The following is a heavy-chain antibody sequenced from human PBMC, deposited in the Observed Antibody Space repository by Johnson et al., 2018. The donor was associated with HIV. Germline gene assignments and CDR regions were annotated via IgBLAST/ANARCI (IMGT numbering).Heavy chain of an antibody. Sequence: VQLVESGGGLVQPGRSLRLSCAASGFTFDDYAMHWVRQAPGKGLEWVSGISWNSGSIGYADSVKGRFTISRDNAKNSLYLQMNSLRAEATALYYCARDKYGVPSGAFDIWGQGTMVSVSS. V-gene: IGHV3-9*01. CDR1: GFTFDDYA. CDR3: ARDKYGVPSGAFDI. D-gene: IGHD4-17*01. CDR2: ISWNSGSI. J-gene: IGHJ3*02.